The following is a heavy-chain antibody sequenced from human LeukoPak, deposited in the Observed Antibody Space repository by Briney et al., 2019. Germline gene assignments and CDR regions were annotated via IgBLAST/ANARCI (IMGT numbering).Heavy chain of an antibody. J-gene: IGHJ3*02. Sequence: SETLSLTCAVYGGSFSGYYWSWIRQPPGKGLEWIGEVNHSGSTNYNPSLKSRVTISVDTSKNQFSPKLSSVTAADTAVYYCARGALSSSGWHRRDAFDIWGQGTMVTVSS. CDR3: ARGALSSSGWHRRDAFDI. V-gene: IGHV4-34*01. CDR2: VNHSGST. CDR1: GGSFSGYY. D-gene: IGHD6-19*01.